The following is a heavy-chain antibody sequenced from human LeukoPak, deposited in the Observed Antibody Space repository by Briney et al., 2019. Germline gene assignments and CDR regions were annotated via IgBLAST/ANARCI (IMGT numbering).Heavy chain of an antibody. J-gene: IGHJ6*02. CDR3: AREVTYSYRYYGMDV. D-gene: IGHD5-18*01. CDR2: ISYDGSNK. Sequence: GGSLRLSCAASGFTFSSYAMHWVRQAPGKGLEWVAVISYDGSNKYYADSVKGRFTISRDNSKNTLYLQMNSLRAEDTAVYYCAREVTYSYRYYGMDVWGQGTTVTVSS. V-gene: IGHV3-30-3*01. CDR1: GFTFSSYA.